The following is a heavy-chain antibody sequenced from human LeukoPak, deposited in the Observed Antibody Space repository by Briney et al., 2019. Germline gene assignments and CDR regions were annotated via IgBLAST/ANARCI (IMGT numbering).Heavy chain of an antibody. Sequence: GESLKISCKGSGYIVASYWIGWVRQMAGKGLERMGIIYPGDSDTRYSLSFQGQVTISADQSISTAYLQWSSLKASDTAIYYCARRASSWWFDYWGQGTLVTVSS. CDR3: ARRASSWWFDY. V-gene: IGHV5-51*01. CDR1: GYIVASYW. J-gene: IGHJ4*02. CDR2: IYPGDSDT. D-gene: IGHD6-13*01.